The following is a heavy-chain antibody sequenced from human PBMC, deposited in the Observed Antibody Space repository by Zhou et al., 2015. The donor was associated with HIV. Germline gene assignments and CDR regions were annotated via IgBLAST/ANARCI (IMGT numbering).Heavy chain of an antibody. V-gene: IGHV1-69*06. D-gene: IGHD3-16*01. J-gene: IGHJ4*02. CDR2: IIPVFGTT. CDR3: ARGPSRGLGGSYNYDY. Sequence: QVQLVQSGAEVKKPGASVKVSCKASGGSFSTDGISWVRQAPGQGLEWVGGIIPVFGTTKSAQKFQGRVTITADRSTSTAYMDLRSLRFEDTAVYYCARGPSRGLGGSYNYDYWGQGTLVTVSS. CDR1: GGSFSTDG.